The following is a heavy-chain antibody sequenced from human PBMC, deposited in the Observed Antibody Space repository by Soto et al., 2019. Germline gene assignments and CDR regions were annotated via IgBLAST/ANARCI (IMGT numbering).Heavy chain of an antibody. J-gene: IGHJ6*02. CDR1: GFTFSSYG. CDR3: AKDQSVDCSRTSCLLYYYYYYGMDV. D-gene: IGHD2-2*01. V-gene: IGHV3-30*18. CDR2: ISYDGSNK. Sequence: GGSLTLSCAASGFTFSSYGLHCVRQAPGKGLEWLAVISYDGSNKYYADSVKGRFTISRDXTKSTLYLQMNSLRAEDTAVYYCAKDQSVDCSRTSCLLYYYYYYGMDVWGQGTTVTVSS.